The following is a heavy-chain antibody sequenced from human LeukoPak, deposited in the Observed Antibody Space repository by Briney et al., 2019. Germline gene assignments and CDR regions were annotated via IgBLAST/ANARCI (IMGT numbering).Heavy chain of an antibody. CDR1: GFTFSNAW. J-gene: IGHJ4*02. V-gene: IGHV3-15*01. D-gene: IGHD6-19*01. Sequence: GGSLRLSCAASGFTFSNAWMSWVRQAPGKGLEWVGRIKSKTDGGTTDYAAPVKGRFTISRDDSKNTLYLQMNSLKTEDTAVYYCTTLIAVAGNPADYWGQGTLVTVSS. CDR2: IKSKTDGGTT. CDR3: TTLIAVAGNPADY.